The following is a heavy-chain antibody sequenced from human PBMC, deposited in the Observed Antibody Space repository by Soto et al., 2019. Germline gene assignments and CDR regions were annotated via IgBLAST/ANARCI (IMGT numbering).Heavy chain of an antibody. D-gene: IGHD2-8*01. CDR2: ITSNGGST. CDR3: VEGGLYDGFDY. J-gene: IGHJ4*02. CDR1: GFAFSSFA. V-gene: IGHV3-23*01. Sequence: GGSLRLSCAASGFAFSSFAMSWVRQAPGKGLEWVSSITSNGGSTYYTDSVKGRFTISRDNSRNTLSLQMNSLRVEDTAVYYCVEGGLYDGFDYWGQGTLVTVSS.